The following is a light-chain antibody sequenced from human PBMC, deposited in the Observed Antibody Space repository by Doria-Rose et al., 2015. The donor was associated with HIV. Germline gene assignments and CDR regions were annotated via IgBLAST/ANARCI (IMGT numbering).Light chain of an antibody. CDR3: HQYGTSWT. CDR2: DGS. CDR1: QSFSSTY. Sequence: EIVLTQSPGTLSLSPGERATLSCRASQSFSSTYLAWYQQKPGQAPSLLIYDGSTRATGIPDRFSASGSGTDFTLTINRLEPEDFALYYCHQYGTSWTFGQGTKAKI. V-gene: IGKV3-20*01. J-gene: IGKJ1*01.